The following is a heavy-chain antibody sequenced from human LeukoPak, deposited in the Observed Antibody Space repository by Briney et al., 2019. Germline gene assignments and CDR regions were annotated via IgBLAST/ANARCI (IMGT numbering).Heavy chain of an antibody. CDR3: ARDEPGYYYDSSGYYSDY. V-gene: IGHV3-48*01. D-gene: IGHD3-22*01. CDR2: ITSSSRTI. J-gene: IGHJ4*02. CDR1: GFTFSSSE. Sequence: GGSLRLSCVASGFTFSSSEMNWVRQAPGKGLEWISYITSSSRTIWYADSVKGRFTISRDNAKNSLYLQMNSLRAEDTAVYYCARDEPGYYYDSSGYYSDYWGQGTLVTASS.